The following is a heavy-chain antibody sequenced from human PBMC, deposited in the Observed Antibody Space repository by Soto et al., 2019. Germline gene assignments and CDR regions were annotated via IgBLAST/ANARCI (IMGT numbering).Heavy chain of an antibody. V-gene: IGHV3-33*01. CDR1: GFTFSSYG. J-gene: IGHJ4*02. CDR2: IWYDGSNK. CDR3: ARGYDDSSGYYYGGHYFDY. D-gene: IGHD3-22*01. Sequence: QVQLVESGGGVVQRGRSLRLSCAASGFTFSSYGMHWVRQAPGKGLEWVAVIWYDGSNKYYADSVKGRFTISRDNSKNTLYLQMNSLRAEDTAVYYCARGYDDSSGYYYGGHYFDYWGQGTLVTVSS.